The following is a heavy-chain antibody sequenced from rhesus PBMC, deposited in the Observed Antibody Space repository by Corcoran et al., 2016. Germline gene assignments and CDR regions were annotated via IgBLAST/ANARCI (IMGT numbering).Heavy chain of an antibody. J-gene: IGHJ6*01. Sequence: QLQLQESGPGLVKPSETLSLTCAVSGYSISSGYDWSWIRQPPGKGLEWIGNVYGSSGSTYYNPPRKSRVTISRDTSKTQFSLKLSSVTAADTAIYYCAATYNWNYYDGLDSWGQGVVVTVSS. CDR3: AATYNWNYYDGLDS. CDR2: VYGSSGST. D-gene: IGHD1-26*01. CDR1: GYSISSGYD. V-gene: IGHV4S7*01.